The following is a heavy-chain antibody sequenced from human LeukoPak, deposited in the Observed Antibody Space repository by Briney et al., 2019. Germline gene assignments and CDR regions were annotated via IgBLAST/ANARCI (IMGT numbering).Heavy chain of an antibody. Sequence: GGSLRLSCAASGFTLSSYSMNWVRQAPGKGLEWVSSINISSSYIYYAHSVKGRFTISRDNAKNSLYLQMNSLRAEDTAVYYCARESGAQGYYYYGMDVWGQGSTVTVS. V-gene: IGHV3-21*01. D-gene: IGHD4-17*01. CDR1: GFTLSSYS. J-gene: IGHJ6*02. CDR2: INISSSYI. CDR3: ARESGAQGYYYYGMDV.